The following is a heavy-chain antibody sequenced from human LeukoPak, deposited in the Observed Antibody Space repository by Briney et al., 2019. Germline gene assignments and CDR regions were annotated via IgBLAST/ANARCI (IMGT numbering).Heavy chain of an antibody. CDR3: AKDFRIGYSAHFDY. CDR2: ISGSGGST. Sequence: GGSLRLSCAASGFAFSSYAMSWVRQAPGKGLEWVSSISGSGGSTHYADSVKGRYTISRDNSKITLYLQLNGLRAEDTAVYYCAKDFRIGYSAHFDYWGQGALVTVSS. CDR1: GFAFSSYA. J-gene: IGHJ4*02. V-gene: IGHV3-23*01. D-gene: IGHD2-21*01.